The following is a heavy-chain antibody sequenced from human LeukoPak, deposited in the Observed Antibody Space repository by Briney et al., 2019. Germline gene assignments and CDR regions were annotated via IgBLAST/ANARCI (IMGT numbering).Heavy chain of an antibody. CDR2: ISWNSGSI. J-gene: IGHJ4*02. V-gene: IGHV3-9*01. CDR1: GFTFDDYA. D-gene: IGHD2-15*01. CDR3: AKSRILAFYFDY. Sequence: GRSLRLSCAASGFTFDDYAMHWVRQAPGKGLEWVSGISWNSGSIGYADSVKGRFTISRDNAKSSLYLQMNSLRAEDTALYYCAKSRILAFYFDYWGQGTLVTVPS.